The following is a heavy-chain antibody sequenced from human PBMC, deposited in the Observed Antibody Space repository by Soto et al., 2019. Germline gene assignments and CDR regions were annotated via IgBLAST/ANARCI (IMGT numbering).Heavy chain of an antibody. V-gene: IGHV3-48*02. CDR1: GFTFSSYS. CDR3: ARSQWELPAFDI. D-gene: IGHD1-26*01. CDR2: ISSSSSTI. J-gene: IGHJ3*02. Sequence: EVQLVESGGGLVQPGGSLRLSCAASGFTFSSYSMNWVRQAPGKGLEWVSYISSSSSTIYYADSVKGRFTISIDNAKNSLYLQRNSLRDEDTAVYYCARSQWELPAFDIWGQGTMVTVSS.